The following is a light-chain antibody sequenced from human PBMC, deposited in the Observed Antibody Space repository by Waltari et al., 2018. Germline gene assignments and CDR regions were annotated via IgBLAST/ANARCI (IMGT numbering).Light chain of an antibody. V-gene: IGLV2-8*01. J-gene: IGLJ2*01. Sequence: QSALTQPPSASGSPGQSVTISCPGTSSDVGAYEYLSWYQHHPDKAPKLIIFEVNKWPSGVPDRFSGSKSGNTASLTVSGLQAEDEADYYCSSYAGTDNFVVFGGGTKLTVL. CDR1: SSDVGAYEY. CDR2: EVN. CDR3: SSYAGTDNFVV.